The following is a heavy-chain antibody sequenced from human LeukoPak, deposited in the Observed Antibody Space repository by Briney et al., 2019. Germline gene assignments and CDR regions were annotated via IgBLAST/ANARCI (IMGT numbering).Heavy chain of an antibody. Sequence: PGGSLRLSCAAPGFTFDDYGMSWVRQAPGRGLEWVSGVNWNGISTGYADSVKGRFTISRDNAKNSLYLQMNSLRAEDTALYYCARERGGDYTNYYYYYYMDIWGKGTTVTVSS. CDR3: ARERGGDYTNYYYYYYMDI. CDR2: VNWNGIST. J-gene: IGHJ6*03. D-gene: IGHD4-11*01. CDR1: GFTFDDYG. V-gene: IGHV3-20*04.